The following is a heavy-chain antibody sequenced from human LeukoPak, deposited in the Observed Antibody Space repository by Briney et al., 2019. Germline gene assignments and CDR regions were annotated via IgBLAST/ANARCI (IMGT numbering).Heavy chain of an antibody. J-gene: IGHJ6*03. CDR1: GGSFSGYY. V-gene: IGHV4-34*01. Sequence: SETLSLTCAVYGGSFSGYYWSWIRQPPGKGLEWIGEINHSGSTNYNPPLKSRVTISVDTSKNQFSLKLSSVTAADTAVYYCARPASYYYYYMDVWGKGTTVTVSS. CDR3: ARPASYYYYYMDV. CDR2: INHSGST. D-gene: IGHD2-2*01.